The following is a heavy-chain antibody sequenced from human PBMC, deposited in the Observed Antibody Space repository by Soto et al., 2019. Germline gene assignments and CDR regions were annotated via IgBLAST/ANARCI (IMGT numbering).Heavy chain of an antibody. D-gene: IGHD1-7*01. CDR1: GGSISSYY. CDR3: ASGGVTGTKDWYFDL. V-gene: IGHV4-4*07. CDR2: IYPSGSA. J-gene: IGHJ2*01. Sequence: PSETLSLTCTVSGGSISSYYWSWIRQPAGKGLEWIGRIYPSGSANYNPSLKSRVTMSVDTEKNQFSLKLSSVTAADTAVYYCASGGVTGTKDWYFDLWGRGTLVTVSS.